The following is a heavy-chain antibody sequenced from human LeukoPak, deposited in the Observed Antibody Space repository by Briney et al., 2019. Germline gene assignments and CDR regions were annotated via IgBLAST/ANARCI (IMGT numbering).Heavy chain of an antibody. CDR2: INHSGSA. D-gene: IGHD4-17*01. CDR1: GGSFSGYY. CDR3: AMTTVTTGRSSFDI. V-gene: IGHV4-34*01. J-gene: IGHJ3*02. Sequence: SETLSLTCAVYGGSFSGYYWSWIRQPPGKGLEWIGEINHSGSADYNPSLKSRVTISVDTSKNHFSLKLSFVTAADTAVYYCAMTTVTTGRSSFDIWAQGTMVTVSS.